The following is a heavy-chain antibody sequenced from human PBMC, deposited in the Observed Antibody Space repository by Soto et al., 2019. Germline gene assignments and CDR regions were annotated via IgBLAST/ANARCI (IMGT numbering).Heavy chain of an antibody. CDR2: INPSGDSA. D-gene: IGHD6-19*01. CDR1: GYTFNSYY. J-gene: IGHJ4*02. V-gene: IGHV1-46*02. CDR3: ARVGSFEVVAATDYFDH. Sequence: VQLVQSGAEVKKPGASVKISCKASGYTFNSYYMHWVRQAPGQGLEWMGVINPSGDSAGYAQKFQGRVTMTRDTSTSTLYMDLSGLRSDDTAVYYCARVGSFEVVAATDYFDHWGQGTLITVSP.